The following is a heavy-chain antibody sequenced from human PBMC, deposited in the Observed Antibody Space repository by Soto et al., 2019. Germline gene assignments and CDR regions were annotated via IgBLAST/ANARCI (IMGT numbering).Heavy chain of an antibody. CDR2: ISNDGSNK. J-gene: IGHJ4*02. CDR1: GFSFSTYG. Sequence: QVHLVESGGGVVQPGRSLRLSCAASGFSFSTYGMHWVRQAPGKGLEWVAFISNDGSNKYYADSVKGRVTISKDNSKNTLYPQRNGLKAQETAVDYCAKRFGNYWAFDYWGQGTLVTVSS. CDR3: AKRFGNYWAFDY. D-gene: IGHD1-26*01. V-gene: IGHV3-30*18.